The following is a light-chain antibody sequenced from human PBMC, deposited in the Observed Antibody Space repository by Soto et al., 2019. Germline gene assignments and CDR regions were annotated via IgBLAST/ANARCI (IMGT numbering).Light chain of an antibody. CDR3: SSYTSSSTLGV. J-gene: IGLJ1*01. Sequence: QSALTQPASVSGSPGQSITISCTGTSSDVGGYNYVSWYQQHPGKAPKVMIYEVSNRPSGVSNRFSGSKSGITASLTISGLQAEDEADYYCSSYTSSSTLGVFGTGTQLTVL. CDR1: SSDVGGYNY. V-gene: IGLV2-14*01. CDR2: EVS.